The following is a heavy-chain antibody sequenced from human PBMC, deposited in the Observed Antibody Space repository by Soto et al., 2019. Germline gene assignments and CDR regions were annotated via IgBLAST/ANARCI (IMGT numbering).Heavy chain of an antibody. J-gene: IGHJ6*02. V-gene: IGHV3-30-3*01. Sequence: PGGSLRLSCAASGFTFSSYAMHWVRQAPGKGLEWVAVISYDGSNKYYADSVKGRFTISRDNSKNTLYLQMNSLRAEDTAVYYCARVSSLRFLEWLFPRPDYYYYGMDVWGQGTTVTVSS. CDR1: GFTFSSYA. CDR3: ARVSSLRFLEWLFPRPDYYYYGMDV. CDR2: ISYDGSNK. D-gene: IGHD3-3*01.